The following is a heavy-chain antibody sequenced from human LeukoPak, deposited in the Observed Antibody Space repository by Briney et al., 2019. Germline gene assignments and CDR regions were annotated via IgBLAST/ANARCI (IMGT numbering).Heavy chain of an antibody. CDR3: ARQMTSTRLFDS. CDR1: GFMFSDHA. V-gene: IGHV3-30*04. Sequence: GGSLRLSCVASGFMFSDHAFHWVRQSPDKGPEWVALIGSDGSKKYYADSVQGRFTASRENSKNTLFLQMNTLRADDTAVYFCARQMTSTRLFDSWGQGTLVTVSS. J-gene: IGHJ4*02. CDR2: IGSDGSKK. D-gene: IGHD5/OR15-5a*01.